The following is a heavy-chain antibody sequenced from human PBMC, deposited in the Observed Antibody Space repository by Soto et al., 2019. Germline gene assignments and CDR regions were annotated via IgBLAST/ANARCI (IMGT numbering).Heavy chain of an antibody. J-gene: IGHJ3*02. D-gene: IGHD3-22*01. Sequence: GESLKISCKGSGYSFTSYWISWVRQMPGKGLEWMGRIDPSDSYTNYSPSFQGRVTISADKSISTAYLQWSSLKASDTAMYYCARHTSDVYYYDSIHDAFDIWGQGTVVTVSS. V-gene: IGHV5-10-1*01. CDR3: ARHTSDVYYYDSIHDAFDI. CDR1: GYSFTSYW. CDR2: IDPSDSYT.